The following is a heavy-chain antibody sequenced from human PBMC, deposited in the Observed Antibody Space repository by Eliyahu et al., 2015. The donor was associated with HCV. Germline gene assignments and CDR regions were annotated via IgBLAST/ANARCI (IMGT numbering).Heavy chain of an antibody. CDR1: GFTFSSYG. V-gene: IGHV3-30*18. CDR2: ISYDGSNK. Sequence: QVQLVESGGGVVQPGRSLRLSCAASGFTFSSYGMHWVRQAPGKGLGWVAVISYDGSNKYYADSVKGRFTISRDNSKNTLYLQMNSLRAEDTAVYYCAKFPLGDLSCSGGSCLTGRGHDAFDIWGQGTMVTVSS. J-gene: IGHJ3*02. CDR3: AKFPLGDLSCSGGSCLTGRGHDAFDI. D-gene: IGHD2-15*01.